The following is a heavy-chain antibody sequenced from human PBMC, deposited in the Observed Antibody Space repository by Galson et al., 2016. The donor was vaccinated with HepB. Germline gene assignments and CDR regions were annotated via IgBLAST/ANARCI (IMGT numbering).Heavy chain of an antibody. D-gene: IGHD4-23*01. J-gene: IGHJ4*02. CDR1: GFTFGDYV. V-gene: IGHV3-49*03. CDR3: SRSRVVTTDDNFDY. Sequence: SLRLSCAASGFTFGDYVLSWFRQAPGKGPEWVGFIRSKAYGGTTEYAASVKGRFTISRDDSKSIAYLQMNSLKTEDTAVYYCSRSRVVTTDDNFDYWGQGILVTVSS. CDR2: IRSKAYGGTT.